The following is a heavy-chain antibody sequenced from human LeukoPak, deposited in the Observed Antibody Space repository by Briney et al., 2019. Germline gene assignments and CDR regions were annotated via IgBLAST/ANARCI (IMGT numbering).Heavy chain of an antibody. CDR1: GYTFTSYY. CDR2: INPGGGST. D-gene: IGHD3-22*01. J-gene: IGHJ4*02. V-gene: IGHV1-46*01. Sequence: ASVKVSCKASGYTFTSYYMHWVRQAPGQGLEWMGIINPGGGSTSYAQKFQGRVTMTRDTSTSTVYMELSSLRAEDTAVYYCARDSLDYYDSSGFFDYWGQGTLVTVSS. CDR3: ARDSLDYYDSSGFFDY.